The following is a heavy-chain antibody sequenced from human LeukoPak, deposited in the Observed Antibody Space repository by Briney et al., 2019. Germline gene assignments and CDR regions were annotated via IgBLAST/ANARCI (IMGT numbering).Heavy chain of an antibody. CDR1: GFTFSRYG. CDR2: IRYDGSNK. J-gene: IGHJ6*03. V-gene: IGHV3-30*02. D-gene: IGHD2-8*02. Sequence: PGGSLRLSCAASGFTFSRYGMHWVRQAPGKGLEWVAFIRYDGSNKYYADSVKGRFTISRDNSKNTLYLQMNSLRAEDTAVYYCAKDGVVVYGTYYYYMDVWGKGTTVTVSS. CDR3: AKDGVVVYGTYYYYMDV.